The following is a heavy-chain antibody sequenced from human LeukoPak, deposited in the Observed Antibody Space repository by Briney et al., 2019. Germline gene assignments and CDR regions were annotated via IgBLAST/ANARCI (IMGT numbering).Heavy chain of an antibody. D-gene: IGHD2-15*01. V-gene: IGHV4-61*02. CDR1: GDSITSDTYY. CDR3: AGTRRYCSGGSCYNWFDP. Sequence: TSQILSLTCTVSGDSITSDTYYWSWIRQPAGKGLEWIGRIYASGSTTYNASLKSRVTISVDTSKNQFSLKLSSVTAADTAVYYCAGTRRYCSGGSCYNWFDPWGQGTLVTVSS. CDR2: IYASGST. J-gene: IGHJ5*02.